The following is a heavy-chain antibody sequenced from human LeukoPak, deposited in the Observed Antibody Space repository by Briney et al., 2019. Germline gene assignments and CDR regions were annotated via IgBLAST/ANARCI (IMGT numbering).Heavy chain of an antibody. CDR1: GYTFTGYY. D-gene: IGHD2-2*01. CDR2: ISPNSGGT. CDR3: ARDRRHRRYSVVVPAAAYFDP. V-gene: IGHV1-2*04. J-gene: IGHJ5*02. Sequence: GASVKVSCKASGYTFTGYYMHWVRQAPGQGLEWMGWISPNSGGTNYAQKFQGWVTMTRDTSISTAYMELSRLRSDDTAVYYCARDRRHRRYSVVVPAAAYFDPWGQGTLVTVSS.